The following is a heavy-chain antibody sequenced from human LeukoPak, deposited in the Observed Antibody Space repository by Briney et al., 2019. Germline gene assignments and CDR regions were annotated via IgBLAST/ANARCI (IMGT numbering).Heavy chain of an antibody. V-gene: IGHV3-74*01. J-gene: IGHJ4*02. Sequence: GGSLRLSCAAPGFAFSSYWMHWVRQVPGKGLVWVARINPGGSSITYADSVKGRFTISRDNAKNTLYLQMDSLRAEDTGVYYCARSNQADDYWGQGTLVTVSS. D-gene: IGHD1-14*01. CDR1: GFAFSSYW. CDR3: ARSNQADDY. CDR2: INPGGSSI.